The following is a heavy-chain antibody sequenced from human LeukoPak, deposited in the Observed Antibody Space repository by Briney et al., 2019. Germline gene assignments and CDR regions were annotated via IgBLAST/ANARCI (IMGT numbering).Heavy chain of an antibody. CDR3: ARESMVRGAHDAFDI. CDR1: GGSISSGSYY. CDR2: IYTSGST. V-gene: IGHV4-61*02. Sequence: TLSLTCTVSGGSISSGSYYWSWIRQPAGKGLEWIGRIYTSGSTNYNPSLKSRVTISVDTSKNQFSLKLSSVTAADTAVYYCARESMVRGAHDAFDIWGQGTMVTVSS. J-gene: IGHJ3*02. D-gene: IGHD3-10*01.